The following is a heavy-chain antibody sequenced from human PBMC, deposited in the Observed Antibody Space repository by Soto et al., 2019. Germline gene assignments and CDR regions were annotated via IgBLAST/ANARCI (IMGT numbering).Heavy chain of an antibody. Sequence: QLQLQESGPGLVKPSETLSLTCTVSGGSISSSSYYWGWIRQPPGKGLEWIGSIYYSGSTYYNPSLKSRVTISVDTSKNQFSLKLSSVTAADTAVYYCARRATMVRGVIRGFDPWGQGTLVTVSS. CDR2: IYYSGST. J-gene: IGHJ5*02. CDR1: GGSISSSSYY. D-gene: IGHD3-10*01. CDR3: ARRATMVRGVIRGFDP. V-gene: IGHV4-39*01.